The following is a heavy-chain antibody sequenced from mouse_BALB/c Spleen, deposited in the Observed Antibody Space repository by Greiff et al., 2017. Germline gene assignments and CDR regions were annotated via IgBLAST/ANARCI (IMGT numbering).Heavy chain of an antibody. Sequence: EVKLMESGGGLVQPGGSRKLSCAASGFTFSSFGMHWVRQAPEKGLEWVAYISSGSSTIYYADTVKGRFTISRDNPKNTLFLQMTSLRSEDTAVYYCARDSGGYWGQGTTLTVSS. V-gene: IGHV5-17*02. D-gene: IGHD4-1*01. CDR3: ARDSGGY. CDR2: ISSGSSTI. CDR1: GFTFSSFG. J-gene: IGHJ2*01.